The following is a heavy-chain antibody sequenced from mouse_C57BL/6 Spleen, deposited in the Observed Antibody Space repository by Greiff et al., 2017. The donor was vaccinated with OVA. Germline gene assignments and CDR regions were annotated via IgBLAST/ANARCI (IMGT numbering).Heavy chain of an antibody. V-gene: IGHV1-15*01. CDR2: IAPETGGT. CDR3: TRQGYGSSHDD. Sequence: VQLQQSGAELVRPGASVTLSCTASGYTFTDYEMHWVKQTPVHGLEWIGAIAPETGGTAYNQKFKGKAILTADKSSSTAYIWLRSLTSEDSAVYNCTRQGYGSSHDDWGQGTTLTVSS. D-gene: IGHD1-1*01. CDR1: GYTFTDYE. J-gene: IGHJ2*01.